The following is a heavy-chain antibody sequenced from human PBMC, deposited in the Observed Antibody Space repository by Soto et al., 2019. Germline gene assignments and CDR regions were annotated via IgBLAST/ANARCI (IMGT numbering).Heavy chain of an antibody. CDR3: AKYSSSSHTFDY. Sequence: QLQLQESGPGLVRPSETLSLTCTVSGGSISSSGYYWGWIRQPPGKGLEWIGSIYYSGNTYYNPSIKRRVTLSVDTSENQFSLKLSAVTAADTAVYYCAKYSSSSHTFDYWGQGTLVTVSS. CDR2: IYYSGNT. CDR1: GGSISSSGYY. V-gene: IGHV4-39*01. J-gene: IGHJ4*02. D-gene: IGHD6-6*01.